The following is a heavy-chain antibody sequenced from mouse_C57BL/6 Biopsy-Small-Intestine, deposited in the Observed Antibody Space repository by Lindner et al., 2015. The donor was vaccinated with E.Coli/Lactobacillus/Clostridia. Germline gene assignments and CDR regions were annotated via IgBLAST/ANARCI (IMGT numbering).Heavy chain of an antibody. Sequence: VQLQESGGGLVQPEGSLKLSCAASGFTFNFYVMHWVRQAPGKGLEWIARLRSKSGNYATSYADSVKDRFTVSRDDSRSMLYLQMNNLKTEDTAMYYCVRDGDYFAYWGQGTTLIVSS. CDR2: LRSKSGNYAT. CDR3: VRDGDYFAY. J-gene: IGHJ2*01. V-gene: IGHV10-3*01. CDR1: GFTFNFYV.